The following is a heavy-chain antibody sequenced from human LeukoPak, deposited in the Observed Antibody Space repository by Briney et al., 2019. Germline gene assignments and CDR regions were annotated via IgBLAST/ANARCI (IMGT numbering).Heavy chain of an antibody. D-gene: IGHD6-19*01. Sequence: GGSLRLSCVASGFTFSTYAMSWVRQAPGKGLEWVSAISGSGGNTYYADSVKGRFTISRDNSKNTLYLQMNSLRAEDTAVYYCAKKIAVAGTGYWGQGTLVTVSS. CDR2: ISGSGGNT. V-gene: IGHV3-23*01. CDR3: AKKIAVAGTGY. CDR1: GFTFSTYA. J-gene: IGHJ4*02.